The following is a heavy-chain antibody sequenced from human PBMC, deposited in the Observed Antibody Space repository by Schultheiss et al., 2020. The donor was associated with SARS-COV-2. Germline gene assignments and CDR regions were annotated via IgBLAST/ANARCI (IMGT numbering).Heavy chain of an antibody. D-gene: IGHD2/OR15-2a*01. CDR1: GFTFSYYG. CDR3: ARVEVAYDFLFYYGMDV. V-gene: IGHV3-33*08. J-gene: IGHJ6*02. Sequence: GGSLRLSCAASGFTFSYYGMHWVRQAPGKGPEWVALISYEGDNKYYADSVKGRFTVSRDNSKNMLYLEMNSLRAEDTAVYYCARVEVAYDFLFYYGMDVWGQGTTVTVSS. CDR2: ISYEGDNK.